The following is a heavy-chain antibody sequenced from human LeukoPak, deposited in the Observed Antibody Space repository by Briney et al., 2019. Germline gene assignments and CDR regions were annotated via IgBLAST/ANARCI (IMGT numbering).Heavy chain of an antibody. CDR1: GDAIRGSNYH. J-gene: IGHJ5*02. CDR3: AREPDA. V-gene: IGHV4-39*07. CDR2: VHHTGRA. Sequence: AETLSLTCTVSGDAIRGSNYHWRWSRQPPGKGLEWLGTVHHTGRAFYNPSLRGRTTVSVDTSKNKFSLKLTSVTAADTAVYYCAREPDAWGQGTLVTVSS.